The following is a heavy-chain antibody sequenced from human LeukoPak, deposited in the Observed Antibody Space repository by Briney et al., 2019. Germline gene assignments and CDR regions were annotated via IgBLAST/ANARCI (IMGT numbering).Heavy chain of an antibody. CDR3: ARDLDYYDSSGYAVDY. V-gene: IGHV1-2*02. CDR2: INPNSGGT. D-gene: IGHD3-22*01. CDR1: GYTFTSHH. Sequence: ASVKVSCKASGYTFTSHHVHWVRQAPGQGLEWMGWINPNSGGTNYAQKFQGRVTMTRDTSISTAYMELSRLRSDDTAVYYCARDLDYYDSSGYAVDYWGQGTLVTVSS. J-gene: IGHJ4*02.